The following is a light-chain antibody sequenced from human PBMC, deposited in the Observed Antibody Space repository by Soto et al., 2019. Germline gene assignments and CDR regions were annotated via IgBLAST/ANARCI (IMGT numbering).Light chain of an antibody. CDR1: QSISSN. CDR3: QQYNIWPPIT. CDR2: GAS. Sequence: EIVMTQSPATLSVSPGESAILSCRASQSISSNLAWYQQKPGQAPRRLIYGASTRATGIPARFSGSGSGTEFTLTISSVQSEDFAVYYCQQYNIWPPITFGQGTLLEI. V-gene: IGKV3D-15*01. J-gene: IGKJ5*01.